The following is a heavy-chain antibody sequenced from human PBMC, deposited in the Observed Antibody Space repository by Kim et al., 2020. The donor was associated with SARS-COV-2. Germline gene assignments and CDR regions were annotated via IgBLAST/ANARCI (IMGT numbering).Heavy chain of an antibody. J-gene: IGHJ4*02. CDR3: ARDNWKRTFDY. V-gene: IGHV4-59*01. CDR1: GGSISSYY. Sequence: SETLSLTCTVSGGSISSYYWSWIRQPPGKGLEWIGYIYYSGSTNYNPSLKSRVTISVDTSKNQFSLKLSSVTAADTAVYYCARDNWKRTFDYWGQGTLVTVSS. D-gene: IGHD1-20*01. CDR2: IYYSGST.